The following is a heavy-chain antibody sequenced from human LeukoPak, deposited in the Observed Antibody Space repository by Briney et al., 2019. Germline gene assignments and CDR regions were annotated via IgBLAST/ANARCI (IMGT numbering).Heavy chain of an antibody. CDR1: GYSISSGYY. J-gene: IGHJ3*02. CDR2: IYHSGST. CDR3: ARKPGGYAFDI. D-gene: IGHD1-26*01. Sequence: PSETLSLICAVSGYSISSGYYWGWIRQPPGKGPEWIGNIYHSGSTYHNPSLKSRVTISVDTSKNQFSLKLSSVTAADTAVYYCARKPGGYAFDIWGQGTMVTVSS. V-gene: IGHV4-38-2*01.